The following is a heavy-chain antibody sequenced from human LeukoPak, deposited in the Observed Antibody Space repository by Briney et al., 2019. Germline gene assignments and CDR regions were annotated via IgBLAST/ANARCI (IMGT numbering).Heavy chain of an antibody. Sequence: PSETLSLTCTVSGGAISSGDYYWSWIRQPPGKGLEWIGYIYYSGSTYYNPSLKSRVTISVDTSKNQFSLKLSSVTAADTAVYYCARHCGGDQRYYFDYWGQGTLVTVSS. CDR3: ARHCGGDQRYYFDY. CDR1: GGAISSGDYY. D-gene: IGHD2-21*02. V-gene: IGHV4-30-4*08. J-gene: IGHJ4*02. CDR2: IYYSGST.